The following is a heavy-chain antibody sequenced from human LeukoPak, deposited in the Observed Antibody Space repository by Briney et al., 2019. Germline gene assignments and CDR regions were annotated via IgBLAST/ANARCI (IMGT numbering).Heavy chain of an antibody. D-gene: IGHD1-1*01. CDR2: ISGGSRTI. V-gene: IGHV3-48*01. CDR1: GFTFSTYN. Sequence: GGSLRLSCAASGFTFSTYNINWVRQAPGKGLEWISYISGGSRTIDYADSVKGRFTISRDNAKNSLYLQMSSLRVEDTAVYYCARKLDYMDVWGKGTTVTVSS. J-gene: IGHJ6*03. CDR3: ARKLDYMDV.